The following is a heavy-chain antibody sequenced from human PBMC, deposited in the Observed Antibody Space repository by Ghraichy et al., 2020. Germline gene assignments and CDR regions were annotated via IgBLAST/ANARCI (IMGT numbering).Heavy chain of an antibody. J-gene: IGHJ4*02. D-gene: IGHD3-9*01. Sequence: GGSLRLSCAASGFTFSSYAMSWVRQAPGKGLEWVSAISGSGGSTYYADSVKGRFTISRDNYKNTLYLQMNSLRAEDTALYYCAKALHDISTRFDYWGQGTLVTVSS. CDR3: AKALHDISTRFDY. CDR2: ISGSGGST. CDR1: GFTFSSYA. V-gene: IGHV3-23*01.